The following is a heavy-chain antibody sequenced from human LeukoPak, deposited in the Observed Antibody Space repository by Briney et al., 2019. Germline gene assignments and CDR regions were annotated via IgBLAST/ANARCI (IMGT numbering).Heavy chain of an antibody. V-gene: IGHV3-30*02. J-gene: IGHJ5*02. D-gene: IGHD6-13*01. Sequence: PGGSLRLSCAASGFTFSSYGMHWVRQAPGKGLEWVAFIRYDGSNNYYADSVKGRFTISRDNSKNTLYLQMNSLRAEDTAVYYCARERLIRAAADSNWFDPWGQGTLVTVSS. CDR2: IRYDGSNN. CDR1: GFTFSSYG. CDR3: ARERLIRAAADSNWFDP.